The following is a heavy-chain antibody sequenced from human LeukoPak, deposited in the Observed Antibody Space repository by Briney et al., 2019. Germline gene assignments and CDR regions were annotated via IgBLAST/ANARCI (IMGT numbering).Heavy chain of an antibody. V-gene: IGHV3-23*01. D-gene: IGHD3-10*01. CDR3: AKDPWSITMVRGVDY. Sequence: ASVKVSCKASGGTFSSYAMSWVRQAPGKGLEWVSAISGSGGSTYYADSVKGRFTISRDNSKNTLYLQMNSLRAEDTAVYYCAKDPWSITMVRGVDYWGQGTLVTVSS. CDR2: ISGSGGST. J-gene: IGHJ4*02. CDR1: GGTFSSYA.